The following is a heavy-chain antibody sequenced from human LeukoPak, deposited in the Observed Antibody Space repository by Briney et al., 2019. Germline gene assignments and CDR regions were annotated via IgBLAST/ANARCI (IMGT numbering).Heavy chain of an antibody. CDR3: VRVIGAPNYYYYMDV. CDR1: GGSISTYY. Sequence: PSETLSLTCTVSGGSISTYYWSWIRQPAGKGLEWIGRIYTSGSANYNPSLKSRVTMSVDTSKNQFSLKLSSVTAADTAVYYCVRVIGAPNYYYYMDVWGKGTTVTVSS. CDR2: IYTSGSA. J-gene: IGHJ6*03. V-gene: IGHV4-4*07. D-gene: IGHD3-22*01.